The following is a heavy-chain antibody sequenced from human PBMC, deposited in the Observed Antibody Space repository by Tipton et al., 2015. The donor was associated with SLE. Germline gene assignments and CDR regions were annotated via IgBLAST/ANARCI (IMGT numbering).Heavy chain of an antibody. V-gene: IGHV3-9*01. CDR3: AKDMWGSCLDY. J-gene: IGHJ4*02. Sequence: RSLRLSCAASGFTFDDYAMHWVRQAPGKGLEWVSGISWNSGSIGYADSVKGRFTISRDNAKNSLYLQMNSLRAEDTALYYCAKDMWGSCLDYWGQGTLVTVSS. CDR1: GFTFDDYA. D-gene: IGHD6-13*01. CDR2: ISWNSGSI.